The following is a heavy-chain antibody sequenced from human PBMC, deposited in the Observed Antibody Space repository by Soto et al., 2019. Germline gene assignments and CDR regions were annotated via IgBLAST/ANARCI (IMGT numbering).Heavy chain of an antibody. CDR2: IITAFGPA. CDR1: GGTLNNYA. D-gene: IGHD6-13*01. Sequence: QVQLVQSGAEVQKPGSSLKVSCTASGGTLNNYAISWLRQAPGQGLEWMGGIITAFGPAIYAQKFQGRVSITADESTQPEHMDLSSLRSEDTAVYYCAAGGSWARLDNWGQGTLVTVSS. J-gene: IGHJ4*02. V-gene: IGHV1-69*01. CDR3: AAGGSWARLDN.